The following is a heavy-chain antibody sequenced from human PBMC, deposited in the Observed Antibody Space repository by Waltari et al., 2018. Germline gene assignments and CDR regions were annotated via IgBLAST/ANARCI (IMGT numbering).Heavy chain of an antibody. Sequence: QLQLQESGPGLVKPSETLSLTCTVSGGSISSSSYYWGWIRQPPGKGLEWIGSIYYSGSTYYNPSLKSRVTISVDTSKNQFSLKLSSVTAADTAVYYCAREGSSSSANWFDPWGHGIWVTVSS. D-gene: IGHD6-6*01. V-gene: IGHV4-39*07. CDR2: IYYSGST. J-gene: IGHJ5*02. CDR1: GGSISSSSYY. CDR3: AREGSSSSANWFDP.